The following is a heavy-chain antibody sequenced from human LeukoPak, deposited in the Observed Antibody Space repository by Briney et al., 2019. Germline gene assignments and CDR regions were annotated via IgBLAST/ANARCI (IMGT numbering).Heavy chain of an antibody. CDR1: GGSISSHY. Sequence: PSETLSLTCTVSGGSISSHYWSWIRQPAGKGLEWIGRIYASGSTNYNASLKRRVTMSVDRSKTQFSLTLRSVTAADTAVFYCTKDTYCSGTTCNGGPGDYWGQGILVTVSS. D-gene: IGHD2-2*01. V-gene: IGHV4-4*07. CDR3: TKDTYCSGTTCNGGPGDY. J-gene: IGHJ4*02. CDR2: IYASGST.